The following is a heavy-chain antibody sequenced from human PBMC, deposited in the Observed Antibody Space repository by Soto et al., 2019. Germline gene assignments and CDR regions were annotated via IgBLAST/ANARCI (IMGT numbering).Heavy chain of an antibody. Sequence: ASVKVSCKASGYTFTSYGISWVRQAPGQGLEWMGWISAYNGNTNYAQKLQGRVTMTTDTSTSTAYMELRSLRSDDTAVYYCARVDQGFSGCYIGGAFDIWGQGTMVTVSS. CDR2: ISAYNGNT. CDR1: GYTFTSYG. D-gene: IGHD1-26*01. J-gene: IGHJ3*02. V-gene: IGHV1-18*01. CDR3: ARVDQGFSGCYIGGAFDI.